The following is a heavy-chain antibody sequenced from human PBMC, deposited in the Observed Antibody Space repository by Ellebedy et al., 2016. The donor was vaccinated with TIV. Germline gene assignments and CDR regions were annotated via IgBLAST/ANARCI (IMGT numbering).Heavy chain of an antibody. V-gene: IGHV4-59*08. Sequence: SETLSLXCTVSGGSISSYYWSWIRQPPGKGLEWIGYIYYSGSTNYNPSLKSRVTISVDTSKNQFSLKLSSVTAADTAVYYCARTTVSGITSYNFDYWGQGTLVTVSS. CDR3: ARTTVSGITSYNFDY. J-gene: IGHJ4*02. CDR1: GGSISSYY. CDR2: IYYSGST. D-gene: IGHD3-10*01.